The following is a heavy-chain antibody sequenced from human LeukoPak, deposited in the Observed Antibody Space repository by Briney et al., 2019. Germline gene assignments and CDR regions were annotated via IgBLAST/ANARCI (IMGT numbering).Heavy chain of an antibody. Sequence: KPSETLSLTCTVSGYSISSGYYWGWIRQPPGKGLEWIGSIYHSGSTYYNPSLKSRVTISVDTSKNQFSLKLSSVTAADTAVYYCARAGPGYSYGYVPQFDYWGQGTLVTVSS. D-gene: IGHD5-18*01. CDR1: GYSISSGYY. J-gene: IGHJ4*02. CDR3: ARAGPGYSYGYVPQFDY. V-gene: IGHV4-38-2*02. CDR2: IYHSGST.